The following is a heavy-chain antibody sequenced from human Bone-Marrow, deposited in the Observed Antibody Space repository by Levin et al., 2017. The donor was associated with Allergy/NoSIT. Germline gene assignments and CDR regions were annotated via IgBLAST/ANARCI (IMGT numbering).Heavy chain of an antibody. CDR1: GFIFDDCV. J-gene: IGHJ5*01. Sequence: SLKISCAASGFIFDDCVMHWVRQAPGKGLEWVSSINWNSGNIDYADSVKGRFLISRDNSRNFLHLQMNSLKTEDTAQYYCAKGSSSYYSWFDSWGQGTLVLVSS. CDR3: AKGSSSYYSWFDS. CDR2: INWNSGNI. D-gene: IGHD4-11*01. V-gene: IGHV3-9*01.